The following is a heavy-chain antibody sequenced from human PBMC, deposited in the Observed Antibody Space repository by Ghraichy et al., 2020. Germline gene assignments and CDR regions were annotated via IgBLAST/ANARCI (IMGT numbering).Heavy chain of an antibody. CDR1: GFTFSSYA. V-gene: IGHV3-23*01. Sequence: GGSLRLSCAASGFTFSSYAMSWVRQAPGKGLEWVSAISGSGGSTYYADSLKGRFTISRDNSKNTLYLQMNSLRAEDTSVYYCAKDQGYGDYGRVGGFDYWGQGTLVTVSS. D-gene: IGHD4-17*01. CDR3: AKDQGYGDYGRVGGFDY. J-gene: IGHJ4*02. CDR2: ISGSGGST.